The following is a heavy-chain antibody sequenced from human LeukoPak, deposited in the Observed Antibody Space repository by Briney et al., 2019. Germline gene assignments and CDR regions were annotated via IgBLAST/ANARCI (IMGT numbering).Heavy chain of an antibody. V-gene: IGHV4-59*01. Sequence: PSETLSLTCTVSGGFISSSYWSWIRQPPGKGLEWIGYIHYSGSTNYNPSLKSRATISLDTSKNQFSLKLSFVTAADTAVYYCARGTVTTGYFDYWGQGNLVTVSS. CDR2: IHYSGST. CDR3: ARGTVTTGYFDY. CDR1: GGFISSSY. D-gene: IGHD4-11*01. J-gene: IGHJ4*02.